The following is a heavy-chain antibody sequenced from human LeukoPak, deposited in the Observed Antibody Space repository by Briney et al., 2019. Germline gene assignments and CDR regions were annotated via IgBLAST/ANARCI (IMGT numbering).Heavy chain of an antibody. CDR2: IKSKTDGGTT. CDR1: GFTFSNAW. D-gene: IGHD3-10*01. CDR3: TTGPGMVRGVDY. V-gene: IGHV3-15*01. Sequence: GGSLRLSCAASGFTFSNAWMSWVRQAPGKGLEWVGRIKSKTDGGTTDYAAPVKGRFTISRDDSKNTLYLQMNSLKTEDTAVYYRTTGPGMVRGVDYWGQGTLVTVSS. J-gene: IGHJ4*02.